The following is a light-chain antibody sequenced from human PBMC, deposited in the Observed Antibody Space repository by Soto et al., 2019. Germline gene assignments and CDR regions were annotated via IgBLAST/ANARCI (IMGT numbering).Light chain of an antibody. CDR1: SSNIGTNP. CDR3: AAWDDSLNGHV. CDR2: TNY. J-gene: IGLJ1*01. V-gene: IGLV1-44*01. Sequence: QSVLTQPPSASGTPGQRVTISCSGSSSNIGTNPVNWYQQLPGTAPTLLIYTNYQRPSGVPDRFSGSKSGTSASLAISGLQSEDEADYYCAAWDDSLNGHVFGTGTKLTVL.